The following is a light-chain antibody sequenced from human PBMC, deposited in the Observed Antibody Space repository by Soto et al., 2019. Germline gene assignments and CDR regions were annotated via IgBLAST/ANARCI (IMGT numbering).Light chain of an antibody. CDR3: LQYGSSSCT. CDR1: QTVSNNY. V-gene: IGKV3-20*01. CDR2: AAS. J-gene: IGKJ2*02. Sequence: IVLTQSPGTLSLSPGERATLSCRANQTVSNNYLAWYQQKLGQAPRLLIYAASSRTSGIPDRFSCSGSGTDFTLTIRRLEPEDFAVDYYLQYGSSSCTFGQGARL.